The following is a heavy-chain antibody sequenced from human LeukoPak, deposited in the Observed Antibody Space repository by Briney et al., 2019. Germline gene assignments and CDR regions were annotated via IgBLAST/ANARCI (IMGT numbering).Heavy chain of an antibody. CDR3: ARALYRDSLPVSWFDP. V-gene: IGHV1-18*01. CDR2: ISDYNGNT. Sequence: PGAPVKVSCKASGYTFTSYGISWVRQAPGQGLEWMGWISDYNGNTNYAQKLQGRVTMTTDTSTSTAYMELRSLRSDDTAVYYCARALYRDSLPVSWFDPWGQGTLVTVSS. CDR1: GYTFTSYG. J-gene: IGHJ5*02. D-gene: IGHD4-11*01.